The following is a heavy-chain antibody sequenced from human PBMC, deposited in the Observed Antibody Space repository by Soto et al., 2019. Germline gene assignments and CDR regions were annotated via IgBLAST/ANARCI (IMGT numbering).Heavy chain of an antibody. D-gene: IGHD6-13*01. CDR1: GYTFTVYD. CDR3: ARLGSSWDDAFDX. J-gene: IGHJ3*01. CDR2: INPNSGGT. Sequence: ASVKGSCKASGYTFTVYDMHWVRQAPGQGLEWMGWINPNSGGTNYAQKFQGWVTMTRDTSISTAYMELSRLRSDDTAVYYCARLGSSWDDAFDXWGQGTMVTVSS. V-gene: IGHV1-2*04.